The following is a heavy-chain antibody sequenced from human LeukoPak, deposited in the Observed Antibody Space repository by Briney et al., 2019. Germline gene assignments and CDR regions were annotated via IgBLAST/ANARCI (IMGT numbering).Heavy chain of an antibody. J-gene: IGHJ4*02. CDR2: ISAYNGNT. V-gene: IGHV1-18*01. Sequence: GASVKVSCKASGYTFTSYGISWVRQAPGQGLEWMGWISAYNGNTNYAQKLQGRVTMTTDTSTSTVYMELRSLRSDDTAVYYCARAGLGIAAAGMQDYWGQGTLVTVSS. D-gene: IGHD6-13*01. CDR1: GYTFTSYG. CDR3: ARAGLGIAAAGMQDY.